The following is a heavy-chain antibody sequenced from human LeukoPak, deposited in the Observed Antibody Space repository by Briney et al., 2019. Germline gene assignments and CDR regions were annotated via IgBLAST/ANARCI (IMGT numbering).Heavy chain of an antibody. CDR3: ANSAPYGSGSPRG. CDR2: IRYDGSNK. J-gene: IGHJ4*02. CDR1: GFSLADYA. D-gene: IGHD3-10*01. Sequence: QTGGSLRLSCTASGFSLADYALSWVRQAPGKGLEWVAFIRYDGSNKYYADSVKGRFTISRDNSKNTLYLQMNSLRAEDTAVYYCANSAPYGSGSPRGWGQGTLVTVSS. V-gene: IGHV3-30*02.